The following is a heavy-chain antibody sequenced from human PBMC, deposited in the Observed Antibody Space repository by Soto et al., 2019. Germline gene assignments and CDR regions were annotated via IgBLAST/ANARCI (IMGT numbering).Heavy chain of an antibody. V-gene: IGHV4-31*03. D-gene: IGHD6-6*01. J-gene: IGHJ4*02. CDR2: IYYSGST. CDR3: AREGPGIAARPGDYFDY. CDR1: GGSISSGGYY. Sequence: QVQLQESGPGLVKPSQTLSLTCTVSGGSISSGGYYWSWIRQHPGKGLEWIGYIYYSGSTYYNPSLKSRVTISVDTSKNQFSLKLSSVTAADTAVYYCAREGPGIAARPGDYFDYWGQGTLVTVSS.